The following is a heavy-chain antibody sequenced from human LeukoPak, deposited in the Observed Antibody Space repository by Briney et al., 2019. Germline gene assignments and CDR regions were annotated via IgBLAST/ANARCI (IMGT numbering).Heavy chain of an antibody. CDR1: GGSISSSNW. CDR3: ARVNMQGYPRGWFDP. CDR2: IYHSGST. J-gene: IGHJ5*02. Sequence: SETLSLTCAVSGGSISSSNWWSWVRQPPGKGLEWIGEIYHSGSTNYNPSLKSRVTISVDKSKNQFSLKLSSVTAADTAVYYCARVNMQGYPRGWFDPWGQGTLVTVSS. D-gene: IGHD3-16*02. V-gene: IGHV4-4*02.